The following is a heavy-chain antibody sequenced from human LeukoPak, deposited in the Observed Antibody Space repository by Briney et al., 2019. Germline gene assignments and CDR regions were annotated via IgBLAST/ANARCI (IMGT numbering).Heavy chain of an antibody. CDR2: IHSNGYT. CDR1: GGSISGYY. CDR3: TKREGPMSGSYDYFDP. D-gene: IGHD1-26*01. Sequence: SETLSLTCTVSGGSISGYYWSWIRQPPGQGLEWIAYIHSNGYTNYNPSLTSRVTISVETSKNQFYLKVTSVTAANTARYYCTKREGPMSGSYDYFDPWGQGTLVTVS. J-gene: IGHJ5*02. V-gene: IGHV4-4*09.